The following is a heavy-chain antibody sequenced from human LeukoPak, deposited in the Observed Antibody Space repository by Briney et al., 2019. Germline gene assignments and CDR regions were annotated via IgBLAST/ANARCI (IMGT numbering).Heavy chain of an antibody. V-gene: IGHV4-59*01. CDR1: GGSISSYY. CDR3: ASLGVPAALHYYYMDV. CDR2: IYYSGST. D-gene: IGHD2-2*01. J-gene: IGHJ6*03. Sequence: SETLSLTCTVSGGSISSYYWSWIRQPPGKGLEWIGYIYYSGSTNYNPSLKSRVTISVDTSKHQFSLKLSSATAADPAVYYCASLGVPAALHYYYMDVWGKGTTVPVSS.